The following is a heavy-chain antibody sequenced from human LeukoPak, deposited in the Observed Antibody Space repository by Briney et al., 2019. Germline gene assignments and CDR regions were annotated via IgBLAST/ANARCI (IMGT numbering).Heavy chain of an antibody. V-gene: IGHV3-30*18. CDR3: AKVAKSSHLDY. Sequence: GRSLRLSCAASGFTFSSYGMHWVRHAPGKGLEWVAAISYDGSNKYYADSVKGRFTISRDNSKNTLYLQMNSLRAEDTAVYYCAKVAKSSHLDYWGQGTLVTVSS. J-gene: IGHJ4*02. CDR2: ISYDGSNK. D-gene: IGHD2-15*01. CDR1: GFTFSSYG.